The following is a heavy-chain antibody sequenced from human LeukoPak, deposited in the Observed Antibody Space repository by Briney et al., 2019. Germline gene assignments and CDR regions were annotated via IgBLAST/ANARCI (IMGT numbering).Heavy chain of an antibody. Sequence: SETLSLTCTVSGYSISSGYYWGWIRQPPGKGLEWIGTIYHSGDTYYRPSLKTRVTISVDTSKNQFSLKMSSVTAADTAVYYCARDPSNSAFKGMQGGDYWGQGTLVTVSS. CDR3: ARDPSNSAFKGMQGGDY. CDR1: GYSISSGYY. J-gene: IGHJ4*02. D-gene: IGHD3-16*01. CDR2: IYHSGDT. V-gene: IGHV4-38-2*02.